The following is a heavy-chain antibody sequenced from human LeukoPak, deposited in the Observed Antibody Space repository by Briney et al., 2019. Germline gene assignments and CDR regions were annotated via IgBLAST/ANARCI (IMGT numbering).Heavy chain of an antibody. D-gene: IGHD5-18*01. CDR2: INPSGGST. J-gene: IGHJ4*02. CDR3: ARDLVDSYGYNY. Sequence: GASVKVSCKASGYTFTSYYMHWVRQAPGQGLEWMGIINPSGGSTTYAQKFQGRVTMTRDMSTSTVYMELSSLRSEDTTVYYCARDLVDSYGYNYWGQGTLVTVSS. V-gene: IGHV1-46*01. CDR1: GYTFTSYY.